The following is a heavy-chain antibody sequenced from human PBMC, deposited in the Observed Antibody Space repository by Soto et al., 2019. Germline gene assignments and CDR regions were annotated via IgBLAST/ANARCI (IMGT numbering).Heavy chain of an antibody. J-gene: IGHJ4*02. Sequence: SQPMSLTCAVSGGSISSGGYSWSWIRQPPGKGLEWIGYIYHSGSTYYNPSLKSRVTISVDRSKNQFSLKLSSVTAADTAVYYCARGMTTVTTSDYWGQGTLVTVSS. CDR1: GGSISSGGYS. D-gene: IGHD4-17*01. CDR3: ARGMTTVTTSDY. CDR2: IYHSGST. V-gene: IGHV4-30-2*01.